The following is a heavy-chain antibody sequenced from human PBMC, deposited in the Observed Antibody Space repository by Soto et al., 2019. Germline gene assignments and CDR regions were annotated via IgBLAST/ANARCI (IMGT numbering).Heavy chain of an antibody. CDR2: ISGSGGST. CDR1: GFTFSSYA. J-gene: IGHJ4*02. V-gene: IGHV3-23*01. D-gene: IGHD3-16*02. CDR3: AKVQLDYDYIWGSYRSSEYYLY. Sequence: GGSLRLSCAASGFTFSSYAMSWVRQAPGKGLEWVSAISGSGGSTYYADSVKGRFTISRDNSKNTLYLQMNSLRAEDTAVYYCAKVQLDYDYIWGSYRSSEYYLYWGQGTLVTVSS.